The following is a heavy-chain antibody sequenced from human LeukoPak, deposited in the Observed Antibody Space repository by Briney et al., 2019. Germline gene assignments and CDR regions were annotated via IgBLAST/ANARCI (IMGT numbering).Heavy chain of an antibody. CDR2: VYHSGSA. Sequence: PSETLSLTCAVSGGSISSTTWWSWVRQPPGEGLEWIGRVYHSGSATYNPSLKSRVSTSVDKSKNQFSLKLSSVTAADTAVYYCARMSKAIAVAGTIDYWGQGTLVTVSS. J-gene: IGHJ4*02. CDR3: ARMSKAIAVAGTIDY. CDR1: GGSISSTTW. D-gene: IGHD6-19*01. V-gene: IGHV4-4*02.